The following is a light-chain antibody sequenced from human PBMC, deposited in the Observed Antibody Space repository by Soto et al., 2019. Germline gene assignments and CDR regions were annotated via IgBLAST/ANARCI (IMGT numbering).Light chain of an antibody. CDR3: QQYEGCLKT. J-gene: IGKJ1*01. V-gene: IGKV1-5*01. Sequence: DIQMTQSPSTLSAFEGDRVTITCRASQSLHNWLAWYQQKPGQAPKILIYDASTWESGVLSRFSGSGSGTEFTLIISRVQPEDFATYYCQQYEGCLKTFGQGTKVDIK. CDR2: DAS. CDR1: QSLHNW.